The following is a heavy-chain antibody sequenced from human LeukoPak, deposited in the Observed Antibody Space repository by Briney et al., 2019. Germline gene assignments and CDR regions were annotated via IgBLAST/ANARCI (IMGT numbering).Heavy chain of an antibody. Sequence: SETLSLTCTVSGGSISSYYWSWIRQPPGKGLEWIGYIYYSGSTNYNPSLKSRVTISVDTSKNQFSLKPSSVTAADTAVYYCARVAVAGYWYFDLWGRGTLVTVSS. D-gene: IGHD6-19*01. CDR3: ARVAVAGYWYFDL. J-gene: IGHJ2*01. CDR2: IYYSGST. CDR1: GGSISSYY. V-gene: IGHV4-59*01.